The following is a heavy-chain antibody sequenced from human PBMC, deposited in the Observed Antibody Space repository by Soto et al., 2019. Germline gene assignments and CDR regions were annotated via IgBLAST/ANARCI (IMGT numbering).Heavy chain of an antibody. J-gene: IGHJ4*02. CDR3: ATSQKGYNWNYFDH. CDR2: VFYTGFT. D-gene: IGHD1-20*01. V-gene: IGHV4-39*01. CDR1: GGSISGSYYY. Sequence: ETLSLTCAVSGGSISGSYYYWAWLRQSPGKGPEWIGSVFYTGFTSYNPSLESRVSVSVDTSKSQFSLKLSAVTAADTAVYYCATSQKGYNWNYFDHWGQGALVTVSS.